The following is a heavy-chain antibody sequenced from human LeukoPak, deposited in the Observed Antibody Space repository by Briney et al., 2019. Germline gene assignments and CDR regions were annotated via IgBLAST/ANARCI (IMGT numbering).Heavy chain of an antibody. CDR2: ISDSGGST. D-gene: IGHD6-19*01. CDR3: AKERGNIAVGPDY. Sequence: GGSLRLSCAASGFTLGSYAISWVRQAPGKGLEWVSSISDSGGSTYYADSVKGRFTISRDFSKNTLYVQMNSLRAEDTAVYYCAKERGNIAVGPDYWGQGTLVSVSS. J-gene: IGHJ4*02. CDR1: GFTLGSYA. V-gene: IGHV3-23*01.